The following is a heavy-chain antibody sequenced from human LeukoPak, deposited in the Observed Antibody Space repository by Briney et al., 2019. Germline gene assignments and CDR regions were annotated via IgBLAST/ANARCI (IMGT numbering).Heavy chain of an antibody. Sequence: ASVKVSCKASGYTFTSYYMHWVRQAPGQGLEWMGIINPSGGSTNYAQKFQGRVTITRDMSTSTVYMELSSLRSEDTAVYYCARGNWNYVFDYWGQGTLVTVSS. V-gene: IGHV1-46*01. J-gene: IGHJ4*02. CDR1: GYTFTSYY. CDR2: INPSGGST. D-gene: IGHD1-7*01. CDR3: ARGNWNYVFDY.